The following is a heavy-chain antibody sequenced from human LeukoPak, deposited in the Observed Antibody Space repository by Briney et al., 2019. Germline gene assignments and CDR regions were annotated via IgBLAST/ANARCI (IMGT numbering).Heavy chain of an antibody. CDR3: ARYDYGGYDYYGMDV. J-gene: IGHJ6*02. CDR1: GGSISSYY. D-gene: IGHD4-23*01. CDR2: IYYSGST. Sequence: SETLPLTCTVSGGSISSYYWSWIRQPPGKGLEWIGYIYYSGSTNYNPSLKSRVTISVDTSKNQFSLRLSSVTAADTAVYYCARYDYGGYDYYGMDVWGQGTTVTVSS. V-gene: IGHV4-59*01.